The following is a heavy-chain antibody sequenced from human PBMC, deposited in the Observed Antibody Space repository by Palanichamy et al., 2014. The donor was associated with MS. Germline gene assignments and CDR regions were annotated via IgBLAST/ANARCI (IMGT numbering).Heavy chain of an antibody. CDR2: IKQDGSEK. J-gene: IGHJ3*02. Sequence: VQLVESGGGLVQPGGSLRLSCAASGFTFSSYWMSWVRQAPGKGLEWVANIKQDGSEKYYVDSVKGRFAISRDNAKNSRYLQMNSLRADDTAVYYCATAYYYDSSGYYLRGAFDIWGQGTMVTVSS. CDR3: ATAYYYDSSGYYLRGAFDI. CDR1: GFTFSSYW. V-gene: IGHV3-7*01. D-gene: IGHD3-22*01.